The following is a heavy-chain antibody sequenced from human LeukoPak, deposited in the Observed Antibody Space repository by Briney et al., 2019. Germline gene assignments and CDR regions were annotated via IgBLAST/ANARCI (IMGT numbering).Heavy chain of an antibody. CDR1: GFSFSSSA. V-gene: IGHV3-23*01. CDR2: ISGIGGST. CDR3: AKGAEFAIHDAFDI. D-gene: IGHD1-14*01. J-gene: IGHJ3*02. Sequence: GGSLRLSCAASGFSFSSSAMCWVREAPGEGLEWVSPISGIGGSTYYADSVKGRFTISRDNSKNTLYLQINSLRAEDTAVYYCAKGAEFAIHDAFDIWGQGTMVTVSS.